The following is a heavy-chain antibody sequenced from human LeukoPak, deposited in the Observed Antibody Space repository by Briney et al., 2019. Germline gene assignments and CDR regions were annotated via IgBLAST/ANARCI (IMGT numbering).Heavy chain of an antibody. CDR3: AKEGEGVIDY. J-gene: IGHJ4*02. V-gene: IGHV3-30*04. D-gene: IGHD3-10*01. Sequence: GGSLRLSCAASGFTFSGSAMHWVRQAPGKGLEWVAVISYDGSNKYYADSVKGRFTISRDNSKNTLYLQMNSLRAEDTAVYYCAKEGEGVIDYWGQGTLVTVSS. CDR2: ISYDGSNK. CDR1: GFTFSGSA.